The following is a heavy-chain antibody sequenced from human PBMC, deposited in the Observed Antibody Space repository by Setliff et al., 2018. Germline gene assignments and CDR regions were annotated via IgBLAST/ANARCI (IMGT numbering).Heavy chain of an antibody. Sequence: TLSLTFSVSGGSISSGSDYWTWIRQPAGKGLEWIGHIYTSGSTNYNPSLKSRVTISVDTSKDQFSLKLNSVTAADTAVYYCVRTDYSDGRYSMDVWGKGTTVTVSS. CDR1: GGSISSGSDY. CDR2: IYTSGST. J-gene: IGHJ6*03. CDR3: VRTDYSDGRYSMDV. D-gene: IGHD6-19*01. V-gene: IGHV4-61*09.